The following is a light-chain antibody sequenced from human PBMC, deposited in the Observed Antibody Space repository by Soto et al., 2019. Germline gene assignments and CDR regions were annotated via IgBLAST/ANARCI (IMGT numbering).Light chain of an antibody. CDR2: DAS. CDR1: QDIRNY. J-gene: IGKJ1*01. Sequence: DIKMTQSPPSLSASVGDRLTIACQASQDIRNYLNWYQHKPGKAPKVLIYDASTLQSGVPSRFSGSGSGTEFSLTISSLQPDDFGTYYCQCYSSYPWTFGQGTKVDIK. CDR3: QCYSSYPWT. V-gene: IGKV1-16*01.